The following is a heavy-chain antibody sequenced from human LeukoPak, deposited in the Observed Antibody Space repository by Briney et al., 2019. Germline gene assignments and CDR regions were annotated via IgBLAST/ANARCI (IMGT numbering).Heavy chain of an antibody. J-gene: IGHJ4*02. CDR1: GGSFSGYY. D-gene: IGHD4-17*01. Sequence: SETLSLTCAVYGGSFSGYYWSWIRQPPGKGLEWIGEIIHSGSPNYNPSLKSRVTISVDTSKNQFSLKLSSVTGADTAMYYCARTLGDYGDYVFFDYWGQGTLVTVSS. CDR3: ARTLGDYGDYVFFDY. CDR2: IIHSGSP. V-gene: IGHV4-34*12.